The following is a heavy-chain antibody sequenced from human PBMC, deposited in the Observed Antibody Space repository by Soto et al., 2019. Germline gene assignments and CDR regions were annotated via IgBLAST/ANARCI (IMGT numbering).Heavy chain of an antibody. Sequence: SVKFSCKASGGTLSSYTFSWVRQAPGQGLEWMGRVIPNLGVTNYAKKFQGRFTIVMDTSTSTAYMELNSLRDEDTAVYYCARVGGFEQQPSPFTDYYYYYYMDVWGKGTTVTVSS. V-gene: IGHV1-69*02. CDR1: GGTLSSYT. CDR2: VIPNLGVT. D-gene: IGHD6-13*01. CDR3: ARVGGFEQQPSPFTDYYYYYYMDV. J-gene: IGHJ6*03.